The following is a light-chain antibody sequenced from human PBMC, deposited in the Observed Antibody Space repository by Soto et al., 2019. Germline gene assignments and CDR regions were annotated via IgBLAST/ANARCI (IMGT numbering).Light chain of an antibody. CDR3: LQYNTYRKT. CDR2: EAS. V-gene: IGKV1-17*01. J-gene: IGKJ1*01. CDR1: QGIRND. Sequence: DIQMTQSPSSLSASVGDRVTITCRASQGIRNDIGWYQQKPGKATKRLIYEASILQSGVPSRFSGIGSGTECTLAVSSLQPEDFATYSCLQYNTYRKTFGPGNNVEIK.